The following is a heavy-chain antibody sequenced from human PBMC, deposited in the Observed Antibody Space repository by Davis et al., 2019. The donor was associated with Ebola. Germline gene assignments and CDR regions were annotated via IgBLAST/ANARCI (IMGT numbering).Heavy chain of an antibody. Sequence: ASVKVSCKASGYTFTGYYMHWVRQAPGQGLEWMGWINPNSGGTGYAQKFQGRVTMTRDTSISTAYMELSRLRSDDTAVYYCARGPGGRLIQKGAARPIDYWGQGTLVTVSS. CDR1: GYTFTGYY. V-gene: IGHV1-2*02. D-gene: IGHD6-6*01. CDR2: INPNSGGT. CDR3: ARGPGGRLIQKGAARPIDY. J-gene: IGHJ4*02.